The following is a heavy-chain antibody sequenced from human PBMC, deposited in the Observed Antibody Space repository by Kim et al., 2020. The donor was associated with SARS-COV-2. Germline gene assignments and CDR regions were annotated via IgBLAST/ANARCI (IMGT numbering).Heavy chain of an antibody. J-gene: IGHJ4*02. D-gene: IGHD6-25*01. CDR3: ARVSSSAFFDY. CDR1: GFTFNNYG. Sequence: GGSLRLSCAASGFTFNNYGMHWVRQAPGKGLEWVAAIWYDGSNKYYADSVRGRFTISRENPKNTLYLQMNSLTAADTAVYYCARVSSSAFFDYWGQGTLVTVSS. CDR2: IWYDGSNK. V-gene: IGHV3-33*01.